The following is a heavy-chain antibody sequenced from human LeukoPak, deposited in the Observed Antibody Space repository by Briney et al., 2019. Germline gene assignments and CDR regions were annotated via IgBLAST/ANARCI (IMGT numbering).Heavy chain of an antibody. CDR1: GFTFSSYS. J-gene: IGHJ3*02. CDR2: ISSSSSYI. V-gene: IGHV3-21*01. CDR3: ARPLLGYCSGGSCYAFDI. D-gene: IGHD2-15*01. Sequence: GGSLRLSCAASGFTFSSYSMNWVRQAPGEGLEWVSSISSSSSYIYYADSVKGRFTISRDNAKNSLYLQMNSLRAEDTAVYYCARPLLGYCSGGSCYAFDIWGQGTMVTVSS.